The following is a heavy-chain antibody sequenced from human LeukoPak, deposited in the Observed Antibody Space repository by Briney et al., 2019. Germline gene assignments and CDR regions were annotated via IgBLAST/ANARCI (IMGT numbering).Heavy chain of an antibody. Sequence: GGSLRLSCAASGFTFSDHYMDWVRQAPGKGLEWVGRTRNKANSYTTEYAASVKGRFTISRDDSKNSLYLQMNGLKTEDTAVYYCAREGYYYESSGYRSLYYYYVMDVWGQGTTVAVSS. CDR2: TRNKANSYTT. CDR1: GFTFSDHY. J-gene: IGHJ6*02. V-gene: IGHV3-72*01. D-gene: IGHD3-22*01. CDR3: AREGYYYESSGYRSLYYYYVMDV.